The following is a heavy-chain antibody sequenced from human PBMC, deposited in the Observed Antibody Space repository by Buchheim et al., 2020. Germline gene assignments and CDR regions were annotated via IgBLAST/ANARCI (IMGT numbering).Heavy chain of an antibody. D-gene: IGHD6-13*01. J-gene: IGHJ4*02. CDR3: ASVAAAGSFGY. CDR2: IYYSGST. Sequence: QVQLQESGPGLVKPSETLSLTCTVSGGSISSYYWSWIRQPPGKGLEWIGYIYYSGSTNYNPSLKSRVTISVDTSKNQFSLKLSSVTAADTAVYYCASVAAAGSFGYWGQGTL. CDR1: GGSISSYY. V-gene: IGHV4-59*01.